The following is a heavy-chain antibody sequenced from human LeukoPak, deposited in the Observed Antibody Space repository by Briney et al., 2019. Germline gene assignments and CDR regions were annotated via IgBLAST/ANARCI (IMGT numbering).Heavy chain of an antibody. J-gene: IGHJ4*02. Sequence: GGSLRLSCAASGFTFSSYSMNWVRQAPGKGLEWVSYISSSSTIYYADSVKGRFTISRDNAKNSLYLQMNSLRDEDTAVYYCARDLYYFDNSGPTLDDYWGQGTLVTVSS. D-gene: IGHD3-22*01. V-gene: IGHV3-48*02. CDR2: ISSSSTI. CDR1: GFTFSSYS. CDR3: ARDLYYFDNSGPTLDDY.